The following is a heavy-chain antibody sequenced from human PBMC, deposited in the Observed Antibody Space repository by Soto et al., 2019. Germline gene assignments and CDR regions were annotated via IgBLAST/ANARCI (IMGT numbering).Heavy chain of an antibody. CDR1: GYTFTTYY. CDR2: INPTSGST. Sequence: QVQLLQSGAEVKRPGASVNISCKAFGYTFTTYYMHWVRQAPGQGLEWMGIINPTSGSTTYAQSFQGRITMTRNTSTRTVYMELNSLRSDDTAVYYCARLDLVGPTSVPWGQGTLVTVSS. CDR3: ARLDLVGPTSVP. D-gene: IGHD1-26*01. J-gene: IGHJ5*02. V-gene: IGHV1-46*01.